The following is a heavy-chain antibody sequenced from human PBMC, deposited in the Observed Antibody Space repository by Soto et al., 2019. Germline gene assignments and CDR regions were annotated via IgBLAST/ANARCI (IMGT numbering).Heavy chain of an antibody. CDR3: ARAGVDGHYNWFDL. Sequence: SETLSLTCAVSGGSISSGGYSWSWIRQPPGKGLEWIGYMYHSGSTYYNPSLKSRVTISIDRSKNQFSLKLSSVTAADTAVYHCARAGVDGHYNWFDLWGQGTLVTVSS. CDR2: MYHSGST. CDR1: GGSISSGGYS. J-gene: IGHJ5*02. D-gene: IGHD2-2*01. V-gene: IGHV4-30-2*01.